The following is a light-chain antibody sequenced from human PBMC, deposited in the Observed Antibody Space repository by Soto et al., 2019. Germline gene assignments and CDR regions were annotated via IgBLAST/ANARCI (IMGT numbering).Light chain of an antibody. J-gene: IGKJ2*01. CDR1: HSVSSN. CDR2: GAS. CDR3: QQYNNWPMYT. Sequence: IVMTQSPATLSVSPGERATLSCRASHSVSSNLAWYQQTPGQAPRLLIYGASTMATGIPARFSGSGSGTEFTLTISSLQSEDFAVYYCQQYNNWPMYTFGQGTKLEIK. V-gene: IGKV3-15*01.